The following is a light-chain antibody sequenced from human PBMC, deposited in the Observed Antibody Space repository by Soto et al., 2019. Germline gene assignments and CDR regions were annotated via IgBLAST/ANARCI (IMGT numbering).Light chain of an antibody. CDR3: QQSYNVLSWT. J-gene: IGKJ1*01. Sequence: DIQMTQSPSSLSASVGDRVTLTCRASQSISTWLAWFQQKPGKAPKLLIYRASSLESGAPSRFSGTGSGTEFTLTISSLQPEDFASYYCQQSYNVLSWTFGQGTKVDIK. CDR2: RAS. V-gene: IGKV1-5*03. CDR1: QSISTW.